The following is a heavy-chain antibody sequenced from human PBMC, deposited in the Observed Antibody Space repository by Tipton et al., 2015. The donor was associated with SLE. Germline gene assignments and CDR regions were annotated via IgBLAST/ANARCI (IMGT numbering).Heavy chain of an antibody. V-gene: IGHV4-38-2*01. CDR1: GYSISSGYY. J-gene: IGHJ4*02. Sequence: GLVKPSETLSLTCAVSGYSISSGYYWGWIRQPPGKGLEWIGSIYHSGSTYYNPSLKSRVTISVDTSKNQFSLKLRSVTAADTAVYYCASHGSSSGYFDYWGQGTQVTVSS. CDR3: ASHGSSSGYFDY. D-gene: IGHD6-6*01. CDR2: IYHSGST.